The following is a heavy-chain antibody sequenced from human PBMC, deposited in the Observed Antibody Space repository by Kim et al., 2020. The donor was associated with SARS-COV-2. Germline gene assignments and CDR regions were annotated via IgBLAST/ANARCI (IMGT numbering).Heavy chain of an antibody. CDR1: GFTFSSYS. D-gene: IGHD6-13*01. CDR3: ARARGIAAAAHYYGMDV. Sequence: GGSLRLSCAASGFTFSSYSMNWVRQAPGKGLEWVSSISSSSSYIYYADSVKGRFTISRDNAKNSLYLQMNSLRAEDTAVYYCARARGIAAAAHYYGMDVCGQGATGTVSS. V-gene: IGHV3-21*01. J-gene: IGHJ6*02. CDR2: ISSSSSYI.